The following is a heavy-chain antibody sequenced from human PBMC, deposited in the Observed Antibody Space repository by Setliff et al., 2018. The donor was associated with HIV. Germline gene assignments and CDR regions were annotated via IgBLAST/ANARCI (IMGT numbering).Heavy chain of an antibody. CDR1: GYSFTNKW. CDR3: AKNLYRGGWSPLDY. V-gene: IGHV3-30*02. Sequence: GESLKISCVASGYSFTNKWIGWVRQAPGKGLEWVTSIRYDGSYKYYADSVRGRFTISRDNSKNTLYLQMNSLRAEDTAVYYCAKNLYRGGWSPLDYWGQGTLVTVSS. J-gene: IGHJ4*02. D-gene: IGHD6-13*01. CDR2: IRYDGSYK.